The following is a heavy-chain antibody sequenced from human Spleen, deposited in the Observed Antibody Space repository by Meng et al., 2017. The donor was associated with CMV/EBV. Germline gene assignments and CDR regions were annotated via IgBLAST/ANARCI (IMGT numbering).Heavy chain of an antibody. J-gene: IGHJ6*02. CDR2: IIPIFGTA. D-gene: IGHD6-6*01. CDR3: ARESGAARPRGYYYYGTDV. CDR1: GGTFSSYA. V-gene: IGHV1-69*05. Sequence: SVKVSCKASGGTFSSYAISWVRQAPGQGLEWMGGIIPIFGTANYAQKFQGRVTITTDESTSTAYMELSSLRSEDTAVYYCARESGAARPRGYYYYGTDVWGQGTTVTVSS.